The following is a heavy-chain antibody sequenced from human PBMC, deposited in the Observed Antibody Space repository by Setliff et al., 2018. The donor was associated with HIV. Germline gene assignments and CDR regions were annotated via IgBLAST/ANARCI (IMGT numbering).Heavy chain of an antibody. CDR1: GGTFSSYT. J-gene: IGHJ6*03. D-gene: IGHD2-21*02. CDR2: IVPIFGTT. Sequence: SVKVSCKASGGTFSSYTISWVRQAPGQGLEWMGGIVPIFGTTKSAQKFQGRVTITADESTSTAYMELNGLRSEDTAVYYCAREVGYCAGDCYSTYYYDYMDVWGKGTTVTVSS. V-gene: IGHV1-69*13. CDR3: AREVGYCAGDCYSTYYYDYMDV.